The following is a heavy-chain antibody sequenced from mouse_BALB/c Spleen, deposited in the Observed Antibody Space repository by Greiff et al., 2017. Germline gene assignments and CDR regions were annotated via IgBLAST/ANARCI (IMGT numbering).Heavy chain of an antibody. J-gene: IGHJ3*01. D-gene: IGHD1-1*01. CDR1: GFTITDTY. CDR2: IDPANGNT. V-gene: IGHV14-3*02. CDR3: AITTVEGFFAD. Sequence: VQLQQSGAELVKPGASVKLSCTASGFTITDTYMHWVKQRPEQGLEWIGRIDPANGNTKYDPKFQGKATITADTSSNTAYLQRSSLTSEDTAVYYGAITTVEGFFADWGQGTLVTVSA.